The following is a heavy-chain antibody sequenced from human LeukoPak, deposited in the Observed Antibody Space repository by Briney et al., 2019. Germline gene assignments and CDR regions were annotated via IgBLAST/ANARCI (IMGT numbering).Heavy chain of an antibody. V-gene: IGHV4-39*07. CDR3: ARGVGWFGELWGYYFDY. J-gene: IGHJ4*02. Sequence: SETLSLTCTVSGGSISSSSYYWGWIRQPPGKGLEWIGSIYYSGSTYYNPSLKSRITISVDTSKNQFSLKLSSVTAADTAVYYCARGVGWFGELWGYYFDYWGQGTLVTVSS. CDR2: IYYSGST. CDR1: GGSISSSSYY. D-gene: IGHD3-10*01.